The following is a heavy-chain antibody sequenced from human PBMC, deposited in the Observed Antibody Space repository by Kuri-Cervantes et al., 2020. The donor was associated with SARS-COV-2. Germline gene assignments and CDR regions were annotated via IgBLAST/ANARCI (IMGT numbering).Heavy chain of an antibody. Sequence: GGSLRLSCTASGFIFSDYYMTWIRQAPGKGLEWVSNIGPSGTTKYYADSVKGRFTISRDNAKNSLYLQMSSLRAEDTAVYYCAKEADFWSGSDLDSWGQGTLVTVPQ. V-gene: IGHV3-11*04. CDR1: GFIFSDYY. J-gene: IGHJ4*02. CDR2: IGPSGTTK. CDR3: AKEADFWSGSDLDS. D-gene: IGHD3-3*01.